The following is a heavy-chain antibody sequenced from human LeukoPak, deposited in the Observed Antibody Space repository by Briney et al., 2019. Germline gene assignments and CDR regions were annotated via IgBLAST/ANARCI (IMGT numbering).Heavy chain of an antibody. D-gene: IGHD4-17*01. J-gene: IGHJ4*02. Sequence: ASVKVSCKASGYTFTSYYMHWVRQAPGQGLEWMGIINPSGGSTSYAQKFQGRVTMTRDTSTSTVYMELSSLRSEDTAVYYCARDALFPTAIIGGFDYWGQGTLVTVSS. CDR1: GYTFTSYY. CDR2: INPSGGST. V-gene: IGHV1-46*01. CDR3: ARDALFPTAIIGGFDY.